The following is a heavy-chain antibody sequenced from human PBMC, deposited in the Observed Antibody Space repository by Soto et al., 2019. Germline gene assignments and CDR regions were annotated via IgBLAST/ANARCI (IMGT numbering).Heavy chain of an antibody. CDR1: GFTCSDYA. D-gene: IGHD6-19*01. CDR2: VSHDGRNT. Sequence: VQLVESGGGVVQPGRSLRLSCAAAGFTCSDYAMHWVRQAPGKGLEWVAVVSHDGRNTHYADSVKGRFTISRDSSKDTVSLEMTSLRAEDTAVYYCAKGGRQWLVTSDFNYRGQGALVTVSS. CDR3: AKGGRQWLVTSDFNY. J-gene: IGHJ4*02. V-gene: IGHV3-30*18.